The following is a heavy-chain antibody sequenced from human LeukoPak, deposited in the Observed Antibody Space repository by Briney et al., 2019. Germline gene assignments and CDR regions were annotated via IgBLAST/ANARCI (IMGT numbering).Heavy chain of an antibody. CDR2: IYYSGST. D-gene: IGHD1-26*01. CDR3: ARGLVGTTYFDY. CDR1: GGSFSGYY. V-gene: IGHV4-59*01. Sequence: SETLSLTCAVYGGSFSGYYWSWIRQPPGKGLEWIGYIYYSGSTNYNPSLKSRVTISIDTSKNQFSLKLSSVTAADTAVYYCARGLVGTTYFDYWGQGTLVTVSS. J-gene: IGHJ4*02.